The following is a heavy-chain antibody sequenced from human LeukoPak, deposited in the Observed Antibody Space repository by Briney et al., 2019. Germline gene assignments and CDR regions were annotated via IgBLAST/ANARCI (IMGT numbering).Heavy chain of an antibody. D-gene: IGHD4-17*01. CDR1: GFSFDDHT. J-gene: IGHJ4*02. Sequence: PGGSLRLSCAASGFSFDDHTMHWVRQAPGKGLEWVSSITWNSGKIAYADSVKGRFSISRDNANSSLHLQMNSLRPEDTALYYWAKDMWEDILTTFAYDYWVQGTRVIVSS. CDR3: AKDMWEDILTTFAYDY. CDR2: ITWNSGKI. V-gene: IGHV3-9*01.